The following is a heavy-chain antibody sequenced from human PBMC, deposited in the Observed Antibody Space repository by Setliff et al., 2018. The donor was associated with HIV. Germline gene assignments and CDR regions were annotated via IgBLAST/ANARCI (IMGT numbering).Heavy chain of an antibody. CDR1: GFAFSDYD. J-gene: IGHJ6*04. V-gene: IGHV3-13*01. CDR2: IGTGGDT. D-gene: IGHD6-6*01. CDR3: ARELNGHTSSHYYFGLDV. Sequence: GGSLRLSCATSGFAFSDYDFHWVRQVTGEGLEWVSAIGTGGDTYYADSVKGRFTISRENAKNSLYLQMNNVRAGDTAVYYCARELNGHTSSHYYFGLDVWGKGTTVTVSS.